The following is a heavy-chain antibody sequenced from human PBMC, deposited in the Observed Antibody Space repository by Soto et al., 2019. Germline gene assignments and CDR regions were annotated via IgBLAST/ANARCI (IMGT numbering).Heavy chain of an antibody. D-gene: IGHD6-19*01. V-gene: IGHV3-30-3*01. J-gene: IGHJ5*02. Sequence: QVQLVESGGGVVQPGRSLRLSCAASGFTFSSYAMHWVRQAPGKGLEWVAVISYDGSNKYYADSVKGRFTISRDNSKNTLYLQMNSLRAEDTAVYYCARGREQWLDSWFDPWGQGTLVTVSS. CDR3: ARGREQWLDSWFDP. CDR1: GFTFSSYA. CDR2: ISYDGSNK.